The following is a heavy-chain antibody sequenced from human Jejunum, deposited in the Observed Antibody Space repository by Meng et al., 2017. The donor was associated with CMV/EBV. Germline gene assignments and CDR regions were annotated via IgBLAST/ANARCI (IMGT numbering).Heavy chain of an antibody. J-gene: IGHJ4*02. D-gene: IGHD3-22*01. Sequence: RQAPGQGLQGMGWINPNSGGTNYAHKFQGRVTLTRDTSISTAYMELSSLRSDDTAVYYCARALQLTSPNYYDSTGYYFDLDYFDSWGQGTLVTVSS. CDR3: ARALQLTSPNYYDSTGYYFDLDYFDS. V-gene: IGHV1-2*07. CDR2: INPNSGGT.